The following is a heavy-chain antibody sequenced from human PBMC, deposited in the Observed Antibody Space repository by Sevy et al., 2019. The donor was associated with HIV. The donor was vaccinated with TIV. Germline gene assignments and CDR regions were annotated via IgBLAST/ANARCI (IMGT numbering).Heavy chain of an antibody. D-gene: IGHD1-26*01. J-gene: IGHJ4*02. Sequence: QLGGSLRLSCAASGFTFTSDWMHWVRQPPGKGLVWVSHINSDGESIRYADSVKGRFTTSRDNAKNTLYLQMNNLRAEDTAVYYCARGSRGTFGSWGQGTLITVSS. V-gene: IGHV3-74*01. CDR2: INSDGESI. CDR1: GFTFTSDW. CDR3: ARGSRGTFGS.